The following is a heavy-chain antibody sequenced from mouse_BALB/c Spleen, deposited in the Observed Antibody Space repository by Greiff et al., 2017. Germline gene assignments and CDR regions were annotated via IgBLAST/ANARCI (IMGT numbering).Heavy chain of an antibody. V-gene: IGHV5-6-5*01. Sequence: EVKLMESGGGLVKPGGSLKLSCAASGFTFSSYAMSWVRQTPEKRLEWVASISSGGSTYYPDSVKGRFTISRDNARNILYLQMSSLRSEDTAMYYCARGRGQYYFDYWGQGTTLTVSS. CDR3: ARGRGQYYFDY. CDR2: ISSGGST. CDR1: GFTFSSYA. J-gene: IGHJ2*01.